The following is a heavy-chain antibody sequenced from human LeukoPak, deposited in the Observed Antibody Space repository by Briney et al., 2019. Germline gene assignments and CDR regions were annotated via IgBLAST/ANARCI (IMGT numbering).Heavy chain of an antibody. CDR1: GGSIGSSSYY. CDR2: IYYSGST. Sequence: SETLSLTCTVSGGSIGSSSYYWGWIRQPPGKGLEWIGSIYYSGSTYYNPSLKSRVTISVDTSKNQFSLKLSSVTAADTAVYYCARPLVRGVMLDWFDPWGQGTLVTVSS. CDR3: ARPLVRGVMLDWFDP. J-gene: IGHJ5*02. V-gene: IGHV4-39*01. D-gene: IGHD3-10*01.